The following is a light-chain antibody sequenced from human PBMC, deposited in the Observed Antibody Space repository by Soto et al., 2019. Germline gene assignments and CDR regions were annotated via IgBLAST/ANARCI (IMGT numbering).Light chain of an antibody. Sequence: EIILTQSPDTLSLSPGERATLSCGASQSVSSNYLAWCQQRPGQAPRLLIYGASTRAAGIPDRFSGSGSGTDFTLTITRLEPEDSAVYFCQQYTGPPTTFGQGTRLE. J-gene: IGKJ5*01. CDR3: QQYTGPPTT. CDR1: QSVSSNY. V-gene: IGKV3-20*01. CDR2: GAS.